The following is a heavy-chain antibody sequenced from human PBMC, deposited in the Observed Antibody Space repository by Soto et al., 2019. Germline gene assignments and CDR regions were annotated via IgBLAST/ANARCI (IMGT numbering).Heavy chain of an antibody. Sequence: QVQLVESGGGVVRPGRSLGLSCAASGFLFNNFGMHWVRQAPGKGLEWLAFISYDGSHKYYADSVKGRFIISRDNSKDTLYLQMNTLRAEDTAVYYCAKEILRSGTAFDYWGQGTLVTVSS. CDR1: GFLFNNFG. V-gene: IGHV3-30*18. CDR3: AKEILRSGTAFDY. D-gene: IGHD1-26*01. J-gene: IGHJ4*02. CDR2: ISYDGSHK.